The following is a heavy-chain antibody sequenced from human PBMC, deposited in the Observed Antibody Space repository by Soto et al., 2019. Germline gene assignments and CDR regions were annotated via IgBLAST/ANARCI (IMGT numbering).Heavy chain of an antibody. CDR2: ISYDGSDK. CDR3: ASSDYGDYAGAFDI. Sequence: GGSLRLSCAASGFTFNTYGMHWVRQAPGKGLEWVAVISYDGSDKYYADSVKGRFIISRDNSKNTLYLQMNSLRAEDTAIYYCASSDYGDYAGAFDIWGQGTMVTVSS. V-gene: IGHV3-30*03. J-gene: IGHJ3*02. D-gene: IGHD4-17*01. CDR1: GFTFNTYG.